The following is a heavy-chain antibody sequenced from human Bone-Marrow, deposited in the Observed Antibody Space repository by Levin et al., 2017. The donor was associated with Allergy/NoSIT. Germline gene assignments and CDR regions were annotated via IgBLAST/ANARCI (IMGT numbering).Heavy chain of an antibody. CDR2: IDTDGNKT. Sequence: GGSLRLSCVASGFTFSKFWMHWVRQVPGKGLVWVSRIDTDGNKTNYADSVKGRFIVSRDNARNTLYLQLNDLRGEDSAIYYCATRGLSQWGQGTPVTVSS. CDR1: GFTFSKFW. V-gene: IGHV3-74*01. D-gene: IGHD5-12*01. CDR3: ATRGLSQ. J-gene: IGHJ1*01.